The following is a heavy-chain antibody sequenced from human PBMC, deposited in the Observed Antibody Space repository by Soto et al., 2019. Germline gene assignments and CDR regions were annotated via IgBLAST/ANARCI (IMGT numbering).Heavy chain of an antibody. CDR2: IYYSGST. V-gene: IGHV4-39*01. Sequence: ASETLSLTCTVSGGSISISSYYWGWIRQPPGKGLEWIGSIYYSGSTYYNPSLKSRVTISVDTSKNQFSLKLSSVTAADTAVYYCARPYYYYYGMDVWGPGTTVTVSS. J-gene: IGHJ6*02. CDR1: GGSISISSYY. CDR3: ARPYYYYYGMDV.